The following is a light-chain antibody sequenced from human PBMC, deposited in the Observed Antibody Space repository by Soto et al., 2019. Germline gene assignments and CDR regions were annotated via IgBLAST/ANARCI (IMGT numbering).Light chain of an antibody. CDR2: GNS. CDR1: SSNIGPGYD. V-gene: IGLV1-40*01. CDR3: QSYDSSLSGV. J-gene: IGLJ1*01. Sequence: QSALTQSPSVSGAPGQRVTISCTGSSSNIGPGYDVHWYQQFPGTAPKLLIYGNSNRPSGVPDRFSGSKSGTSASLAITGLQAEDEADYYCQSYDSSLSGVFGSGTKLTVL.